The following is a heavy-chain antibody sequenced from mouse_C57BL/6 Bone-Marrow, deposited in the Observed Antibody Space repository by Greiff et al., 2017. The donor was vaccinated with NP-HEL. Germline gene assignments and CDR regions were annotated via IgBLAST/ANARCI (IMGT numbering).Heavy chain of an antibody. V-gene: IGHV5-17*01. CDR3: ARAYSNYWFAY. D-gene: IGHD2-5*01. CDR1: GFTFSDYG. J-gene: IGHJ3*01. Sequence: EVKLVESGGGLVKPGGSLQLSCAASGFTFSDYGMHWVRQAPEKGLEWVAYISSGSSTIYYADTVKGRFTISRDNAKNTLFLQMTSLRSEDTAMYYCARAYSNYWFAYWGQGTLVTVSA. CDR2: ISSGSSTI.